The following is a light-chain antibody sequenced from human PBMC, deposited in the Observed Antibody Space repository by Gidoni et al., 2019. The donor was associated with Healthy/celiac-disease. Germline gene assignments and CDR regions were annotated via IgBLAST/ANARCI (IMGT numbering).Light chain of an antibody. CDR3: MQGTHWPPVT. V-gene: IGKV2-30*01. CDR2: KVS. J-gene: IGKJ1*01. CDR1: QSLVYSDGNTY. Sequence: DVVITHSPLSLRLTLGQPASISRRHIQSLVYSDGNTYLNWFQQWPGQSPRRLLFKVSYRESSVADRFSGSGSCTDFTLQTSRVEAEDVGVYYCMQGTHWPPVTFGQGTKVEIK.